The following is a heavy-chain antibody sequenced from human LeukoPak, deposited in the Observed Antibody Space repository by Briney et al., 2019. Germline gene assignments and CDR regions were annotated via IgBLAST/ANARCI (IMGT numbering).Heavy chain of an antibody. CDR1: GFTFSNYS. V-gene: IGHV3-23*01. CDR2: ISGSGSST. D-gene: IGHD3-22*01. CDR3: AKDNYYEVPQDAFDL. J-gene: IGHJ3*01. Sequence: PGGSLRLSCAASGFTFSNYSMSWVRQAPGKGLEWVSAISGSGSSTYYADSVKGRFTISRDNSKNTLYLQMNSLRAEDTAVYYCAKDNYYEVPQDAFDLWGQGTMVTVSS.